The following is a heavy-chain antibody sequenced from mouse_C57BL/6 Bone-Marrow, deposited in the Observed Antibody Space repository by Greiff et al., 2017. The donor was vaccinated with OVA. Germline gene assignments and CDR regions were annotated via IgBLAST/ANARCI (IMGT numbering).Heavy chain of an antibody. CDR3: ARQRGWLLSFAY. D-gene: IGHD2-3*01. J-gene: IGHJ3*01. CDR1: GYTFTSYW. Sequence: VQLVESGAELVRPGSSVKLSCKASGYTFTSYWMDWVKQRPGQGLEWIGNIYPSDSETHYNQKFKDKATLTVDKSSSTAYMQLSSLTSEDSAVYYCARQRGWLLSFAYWGQGTLVTVSA. CDR2: IYPSDSET. V-gene: IGHV1-61*01.